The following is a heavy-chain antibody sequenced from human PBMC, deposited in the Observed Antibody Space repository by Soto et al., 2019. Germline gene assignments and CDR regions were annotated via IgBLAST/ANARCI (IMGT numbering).Heavy chain of an antibody. V-gene: IGHV5-51*01. CDR3: ARRYYDILTGYYGDV. CDR1: GYSFTSYW. CDR2: IYPGDSDI. D-gene: IGHD3-9*01. Sequence: GESLKISCKGSGYSFTSYWIGWVRQMPGKGLEWMGIIYPGDSDIRYSPSFQGQVTISADKSISTAYLQWSSLKASDTAMYYCARRYYDILTGYYGDVWGQGTTVTVSS. J-gene: IGHJ6*02.